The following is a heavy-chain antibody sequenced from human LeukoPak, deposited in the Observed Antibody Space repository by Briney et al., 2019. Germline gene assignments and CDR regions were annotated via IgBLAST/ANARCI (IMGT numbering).Heavy chain of an antibody. Sequence: SVKVSCTASGGTFSSYAISWVRQAPGQGLEWMGGIIPIFGTANYAQKFQGRVTITADESTSTAYMELSSLRSEDTAVYYCARDHEFLEWSWFDYWGQGTLVTVSS. J-gene: IGHJ4*02. CDR1: GGTFSSYA. V-gene: IGHV1-69*01. CDR2: IIPIFGTA. D-gene: IGHD3-3*01. CDR3: ARDHEFLEWSWFDY.